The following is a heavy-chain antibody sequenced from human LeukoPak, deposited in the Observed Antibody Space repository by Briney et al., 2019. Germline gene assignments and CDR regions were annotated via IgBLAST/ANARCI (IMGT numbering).Heavy chain of an antibody. Sequence: SETLTLTCAVYGGSISGYYWSWIRQAPGKGLEWVGEINHSGSTKYNPSLKSRVKTSVDTSKNHFSHKLSSVTATDTPSDSKISMSSLGIAVAGGLRFDFWGQGTLVTVSS. CDR1: GGSISGYY. V-gene: IGHV4-34*03. CDR3: ISMSSLGIAVAGGLRFDF. D-gene: IGHD6-13*01. CDR2: INHSGST. J-gene: IGHJ4*02.